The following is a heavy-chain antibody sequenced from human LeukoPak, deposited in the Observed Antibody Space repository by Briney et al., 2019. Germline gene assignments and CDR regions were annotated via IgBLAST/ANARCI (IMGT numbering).Heavy chain of an antibody. CDR1: GGTFSSYA. J-gene: IGHJ1*01. D-gene: IGHD3-22*01. CDR3: ARWEDYYDSSGYYPSAGYFQH. CDR2: ITPIFGTA. V-gene: IGHV1-69*01. Sequence: SVKVSCKASGGTFSSYAISWVRQAPGQGLECMGGITPIFGTANYAQKFQGRVTITADESTSTAYMELSSLRSEDTAVYYCARWEDYYDSSGYYPSAGYFQHWGQGTLVTVSS.